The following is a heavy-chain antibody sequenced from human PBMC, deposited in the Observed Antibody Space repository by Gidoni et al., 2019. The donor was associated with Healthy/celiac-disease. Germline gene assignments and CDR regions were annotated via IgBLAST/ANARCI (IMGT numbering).Heavy chain of an antibody. V-gene: IGHV3-43D*03. D-gene: IGHD6-25*01. Sequence: EVQLVESGGVVVQPGGSLSLSCAAPGLPFDDYAMHWVRQAPGKGLEWVSLISWDGGSTYYADSVKGRFTISRDNSKNSLYLQMNSLRAEDTALYYCAKDSSGHPPHYYFDYWGQGTLVTVSS. CDR2: ISWDGGST. CDR1: GLPFDDYA. CDR3: AKDSSGHPPHYYFDY. J-gene: IGHJ4*02.